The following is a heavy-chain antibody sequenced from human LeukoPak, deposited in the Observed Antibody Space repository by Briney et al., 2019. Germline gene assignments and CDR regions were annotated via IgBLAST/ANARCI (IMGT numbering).Heavy chain of an antibody. V-gene: IGHV1-18*01. J-gene: IGHJ4*02. D-gene: IGHD3-16*01. CDR3: ARDYRTGDYDYVWGSYSLDY. CDR1: GYTFTSYG. CDR2: ISAYNGNT. Sequence: ASVKVSCEASGYTFTSYGISWVRQAPGQGLEWMGWISAYNGNTNYAQKLQGRVTMTTDTSTSTAYMELRSLRSDDTAVYYCARDYRTGDYDYVWGSYSLDYWGQGTLVTVSS.